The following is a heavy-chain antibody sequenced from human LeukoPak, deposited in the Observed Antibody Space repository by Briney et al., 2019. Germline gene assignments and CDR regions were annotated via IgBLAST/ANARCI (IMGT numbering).Heavy chain of an antibody. J-gene: IGHJ5*02. CDR2: ISSSGTTI. D-gene: IGHD2-15*01. CDR3: ASVGVVVAATGNLWFDP. V-gene: IGHV3-48*03. Sequence: QPGGSLRLSCAASGFTFSSYEMNWVRQAPGKGLEWVSYISSSGTTIYYADSVKGRFTNSRDNAKNSLYLQMNSLRAEDTAVYYCASVGVVVAATGNLWFDPWGQGTLVTVSS. CDR1: GFTFSSYE.